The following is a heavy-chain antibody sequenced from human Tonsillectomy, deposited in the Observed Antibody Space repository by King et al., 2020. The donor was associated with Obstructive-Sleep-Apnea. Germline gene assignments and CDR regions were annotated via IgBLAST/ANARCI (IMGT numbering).Heavy chain of an antibody. CDR2: ISYDGNNK. CDR1: GFSFSSYG. J-gene: IGHJ4*02. D-gene: IGHD4-17*01. Sequence: VQLVESGGGVVQPGRSLRLSCSASGFSFSSYGMHWVRQAPGKGLEWVAVISYDGNNKYYGDSVKGRFTISRDNSKNTLYLQMNSLGPEDTAVYYCAKDVDYVEEKGVYYFDSWGQGTLVTVSS. CDR3: AKDVDYVEEKGVYYFDS. V-gene: IGHV3-30*18.